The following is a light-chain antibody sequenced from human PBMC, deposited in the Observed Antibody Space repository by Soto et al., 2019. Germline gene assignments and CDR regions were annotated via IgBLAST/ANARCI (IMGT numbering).Light chain of an antibody. CDR2: RDV. CDR1: NIGTKN. J-gene: IGLJ2*01. Sequence: SYELTQPLSVSVAQGQTARITWGGDNIGTKNVHWYQQKPGQAPVLVIYRDVNRPSGIPERFSGSNSGNTATLAISRAQGGDEADYYCQVWDRSTAVFGGGTKVTVL. V-gene: IGLV3-9*01. CDR3: QVWDRSTAV.